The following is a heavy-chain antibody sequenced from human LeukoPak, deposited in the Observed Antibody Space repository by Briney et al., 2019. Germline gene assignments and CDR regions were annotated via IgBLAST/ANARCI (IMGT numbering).Heavy chain of an antibody. CDR2: TRNKANSYTT. CDR1: GFTFSDHY. V-gene: IGHV3-72*01. D-gene: IGHD3-10*01. J-gene: IGHJ4*02. Sequence: PGGSLRLSCAASGFTFSDHYMDWVRQAPGKGLEWVGRTRNKANSYTTEYAASVKGRFTISRDDSKNSLYLQMNSLKIDDTALYYCVTGDDLDDWGQGTLVTVSS. CDR3: VTGDDLDD.